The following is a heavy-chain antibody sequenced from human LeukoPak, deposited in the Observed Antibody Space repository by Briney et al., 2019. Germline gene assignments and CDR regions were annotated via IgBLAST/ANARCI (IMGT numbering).Heavy chain of an antibody. D-gene: IGHD3-10*01. J-gene: IGHJ3*02. CDR1: GVTFSSYS. V-gene: IGHV3-21*01. CDR3: ARDDRGSGSYYTPSDAFDI. Sequence: GGSLRLSCAAAGVTFSSYSMNWVRQAPGKGLEWVSSISSSSSYIYYADSVKGRFTISRDNAKNSLYLQMNSLRAEDTAVYYCARDDRGSGSYYTPSDAFDIWGQGTMVTVSS. CDR2: ISSSSSYI.